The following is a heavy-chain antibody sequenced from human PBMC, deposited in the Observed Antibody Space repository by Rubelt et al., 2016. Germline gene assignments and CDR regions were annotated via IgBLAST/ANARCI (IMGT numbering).Heavy chain of an antibody. J-gene: IGHJ6*02. V-gene: IGHV3-48*04. CDR2: ISSSSSLI. CDR3: ATYCGSDPCYGWNYYGMDV. CDR1: GFTFGGYS. D-gene: IGHD2-21*02. Sequence: VRPGGSLRLSCAASGFTFGGYSMNWLRQAPGKGLEWVSYISSSSSLIYYADSVKGRFTISTDNAKNSPYLQMNSLCSADTAVDDCATYCGSDPCYGWNYYGMDVWGQGTTVTFSS.